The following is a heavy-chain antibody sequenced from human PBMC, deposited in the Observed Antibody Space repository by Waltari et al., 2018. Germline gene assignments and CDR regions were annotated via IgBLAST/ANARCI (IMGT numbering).Heavy chain of an antibody. D-gene: IGHD3-10*01. CDR1: GFTFDDYT. Sequence: EVQLVESGGVVVQPGGSLRLSCAASGFTFDDYTMHWVRQAPGKGLEWVSLISWDGGSTYYADSVKGRFTISRDNSKNSLYLQMNSLRTEDTALYYCVVRDDTFLWGQGTLVTVSS. J-gene: IGHJ4*02. CDR3: VVRDDTFL. V-gene: IGHV3-43*01. CDR2: ISWDGGST.